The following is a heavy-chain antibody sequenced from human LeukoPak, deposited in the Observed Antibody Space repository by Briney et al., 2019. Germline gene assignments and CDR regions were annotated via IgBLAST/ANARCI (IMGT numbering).Heavy chain of an antibody. D-gene: IGHD3-16*02. V-gene: IGHV4-59*08. Sequence: SEKLSLNGTVSGGTICTYYWSWIRPCPGKGRKWIGYIYVTGTRYNPYLQSRVTISVDRSRNQFFLKMSSVTAADTAVYYCARHIGGGIEDMDVWGKGTKVIVSS. CDR3: ARHIGGGIEDMDV. CDR2: IYVTGT. J-gene: IGHJ6*03. CDR1: GGTICTYY.